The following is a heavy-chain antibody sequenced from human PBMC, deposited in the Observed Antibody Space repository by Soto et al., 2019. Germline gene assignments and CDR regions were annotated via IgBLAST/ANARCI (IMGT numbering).Heavy chain of an antibody. CDR1: GFTFSSYG. D-gene: IGHD2-15*01. CDR2: ISYDGTDK. CDR3: AKDRSYCSDYSCYGVDV. V-gene: IGHV3-30*18. J-gene: IGHJ6*02. Sequence: QVQLVESGGGVVQPGKSLRLSCAASGFTFSSYGMHWVRQAPGKGPEWVALISYDGTDKYYADSVKGRFTISRDNSKNTLYLQMDSLTVEDTAMFYCAKDRSYCSDYSCYGVDVWGQGTTVTVSS.